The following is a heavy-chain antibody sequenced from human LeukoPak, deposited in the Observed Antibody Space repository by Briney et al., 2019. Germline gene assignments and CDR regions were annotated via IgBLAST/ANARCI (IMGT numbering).Heavy chain of an antibody. Sequence: GGSLRLSCAASGFTFSSYWMHWVRQTPGKGLMWVARIKSDGSTIYADSVQGRFTISRDNAKNMVYLQMNSLRADDTAIYYCTRAITYFYGSGTYDWFDSWGQGTRVTVSS. V-gene: IGHV3-74*01. J-gene: IGHJ5*01. CDR1: GFTFSSYW. CDR3: TRAITYFYGSGTYDWFDS. D-gene: IGHD3-10*01. CDR2: IKSDGST.